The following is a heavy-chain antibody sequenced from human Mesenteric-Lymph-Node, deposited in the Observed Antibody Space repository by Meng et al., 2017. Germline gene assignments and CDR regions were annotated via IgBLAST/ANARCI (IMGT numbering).Heavy chain of an antibody. J-gene: IGHJ3*02. D-gene: IGHD1-1*01. CDR1: GFSFSTYA. Sequence: GGSLRLSCEASGFSFSTYAMNWVRQAPGKGLEWVSCIISNRFGSTYYTDSVKGRFTISRDNSKNTLYLQMSSLRAEDTAVYYCAKDQGGNWNDAFDIWGQGTMVTVSS. V-gene: IGHV3-23*01. CDR2: IISNRFGST. CDR3: AKDQGGNWNDAFDI.